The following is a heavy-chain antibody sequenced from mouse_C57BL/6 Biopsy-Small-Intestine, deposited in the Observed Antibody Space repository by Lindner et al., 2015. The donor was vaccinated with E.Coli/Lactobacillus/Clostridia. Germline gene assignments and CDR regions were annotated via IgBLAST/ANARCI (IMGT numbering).Heavy chain of an antibody. Sequence: VQLQESGGGLVKPGGSLKLSCAASGFTFSDYGMHWVRQAPEKGLEWVAYISSGSSTIYYADTVKGRFTIARDNAKNTLFLQMTSLRSEDTAMYYCAKDYYGSSYDYWGQGTTLTVSS. J-gene: IGHJ2*01. V-gene: IGHV5-17*01. CDR3: AKDYYGSSYDY. D-gene: IGHD1-1*01. CDR1: GFTFSDYG. CDR2: ISSGSSTI.